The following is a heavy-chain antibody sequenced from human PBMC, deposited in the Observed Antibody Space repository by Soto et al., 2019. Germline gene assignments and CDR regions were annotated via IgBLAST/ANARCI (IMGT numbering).Heavy chain of an antibody. J-gene: IGHJ5*02. D-gene: IGHD2-2*01. Sequence: LRLSCAASGFDFSVYWMSWVRQAPGKGPEWVANIKFDGSEKQYVDSVKGRFTISRDNARNSVFLQMNSLRAGDTAVYYCVKDGGYCSSATCYSPRNHYFDAWGQGTLVTVS. V-gene: IGHV3-7*03. CDR3: VKDGGYCSSATCYSPRNHYFDA. CDR2: IKFDGSEK. CDR1: GFDFSVYW.